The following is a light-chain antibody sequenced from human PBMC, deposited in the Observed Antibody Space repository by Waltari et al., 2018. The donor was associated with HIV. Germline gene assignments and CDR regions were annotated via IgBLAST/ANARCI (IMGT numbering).Light chain of an antibody. Sequence: EIVLTQSPGTLSLSPGDRATLSCRASQSVSSSYLAWYQQRPGQAPRLLIYGASSRATDIPDRFSGSGSGTDFTLTISRLEPEDFAVYYCQQDGDSPTWAFGQGTKVEIK. J-gene: IGKJ1*01. CDR3: QQDGDSPTWA. CDR2: GAS. V-gene: IGKV3-20*01. CDR1: QSVSSSY.